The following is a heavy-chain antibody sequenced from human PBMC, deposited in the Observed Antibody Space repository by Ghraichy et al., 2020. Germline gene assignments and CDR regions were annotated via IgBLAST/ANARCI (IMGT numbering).Heavy chain of an antibody. Sequence: GESLNITCAASGFTFSSYGMHWVRQTPGKGLEWVAVISYDGSNKYYADFVKGRFTISRDNSKNTLYLQMTSLRAEDTAVYYCAKSYTGGIYYYYGMDVWGQGTTVTVSS. CDR3: AKSYTGGIYYYYGMDV. CDR1: GFTFSSYG. D-gene: IGHD7-27*01. J-gene: IGHJ6*02. V-gene: IGHV3-30*18. CDR2: ISYDGSNK.